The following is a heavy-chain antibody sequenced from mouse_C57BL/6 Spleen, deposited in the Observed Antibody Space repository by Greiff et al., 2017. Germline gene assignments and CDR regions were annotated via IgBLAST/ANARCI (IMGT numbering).Heavy chain of an antibody. CDR3: VLDDNGTAWFAY. V-gene: IGHV1-7*01. CDR1: GYTFTSYW. J-gene: IGHJ3*01. Sequence: QVQLQQSGAELAKPGASVKLSCKASGYTFTSYWMHWVKQRPGQGLEWIGYINPSSGYTKYNQKFKDKATLTADKSSSTAYMQLSSLTYEDSAVYYCVLDDNGTAWFAYWGQGTLVTVSA. D-gene: IGHD2-1*01. CDR2: INPSSGYT.